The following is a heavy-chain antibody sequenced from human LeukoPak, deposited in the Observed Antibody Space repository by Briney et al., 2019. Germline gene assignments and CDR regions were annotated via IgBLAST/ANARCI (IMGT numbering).Heavy chain of an antibody. CDR3: ARIGSVTSRVGIYNNYYMDV. Sequence: GESLTLSCAASGFIFSDIWMSWVRQAAGKGREWVANIRQDGSEKYYVDSVKGRFTISRDNAKSSLYLQTSRLRAGDAAGYYCARIGSVTSRVGIYNNYYMDVWGKGTTVTISS. CDR2: IRQDGSEK. D-gene: IGHD1-26*01. CDR1: GFIFSDIW. V-gene: IGHV3-7*01. J-gene: IGHJ6*03.